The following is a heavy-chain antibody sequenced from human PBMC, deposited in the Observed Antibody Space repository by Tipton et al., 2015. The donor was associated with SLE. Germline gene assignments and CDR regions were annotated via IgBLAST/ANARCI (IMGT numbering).Heavy chain of an antibody. V-gene: IGHV4-34*01. CDR2: INHSGST. CDR3: ARSSITARRGSYFDY. CDR1: GGSFSGYY. J-gene: IGHJ4*02. D-gene: IGHD6-6*01. Sequence: TLSLTCAVYGGSFSGYYWSWIRQPPGKGLEWIGEINHSGSTNYNPSLESRVTMSVDTSKNQFSLRLSSVTAADTAVYYCARSSITARRGSYFDYWGQGTLVTVSS.